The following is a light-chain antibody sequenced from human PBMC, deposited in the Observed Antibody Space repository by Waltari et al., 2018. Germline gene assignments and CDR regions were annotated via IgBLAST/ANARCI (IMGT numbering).Light chain of an antibody. CDR3: VAWDASLNGWV. CDR2: SNN. CDR1: RSNIGSNS. J-gene: IGLJ3*02. Sequence: QSVLTQPPSASGTPGQRVAISCSGTRSNIGSNSVHWYQQLPGTAPKLLTHSNNQRPSGVPDRFSGSESGPSASLAISGLQSGDEAHYYCVAWDASLNGWVFGGGTKLTVL. V-gene: IGLV1-44*01.